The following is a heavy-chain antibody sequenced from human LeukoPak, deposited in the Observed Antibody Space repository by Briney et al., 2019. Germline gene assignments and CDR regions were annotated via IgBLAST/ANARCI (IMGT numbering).Heavy chain of an antibody. J-gene: IGHJ4*02. CDR2: LTWDLPNV. CDR1: RFTIVDYA. CDR3: VKAGGGHTSTSYFDN. Sequence: SLRLSCKASRFTIVDYAMHWVRQGPVQDLDWVSCLTWDLPNVVYADSVKGRFTISRDSAENSLYLQMDSLRPEDTALYYCVKAGGGHTSTSYFDNWGQGTLVTVSS. D-gene: IGHD1-26*01. V-gene: IGHV3-9*01.